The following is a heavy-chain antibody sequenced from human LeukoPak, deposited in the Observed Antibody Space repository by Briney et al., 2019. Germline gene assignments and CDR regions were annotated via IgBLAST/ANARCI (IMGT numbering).Heavy chain of an antibody. Sequence: GGSLRLSCAASGFTVSSDYMSWVRQAPRKGLERVSITYSGGDTYYADSVKGRFTISRDNSKNTLYLQMNSLRAEDTAVYYCARDRYSTIFGGWGQGTLVTVSS. CDR3: ARDRYSTIFGG. CDR1: GFTVSSDY. CDR2: TYSGGDT. J-gene: IGHJ4*02. D-gene: IGHD3-3*01. V-gene: IGHV3-66*02.